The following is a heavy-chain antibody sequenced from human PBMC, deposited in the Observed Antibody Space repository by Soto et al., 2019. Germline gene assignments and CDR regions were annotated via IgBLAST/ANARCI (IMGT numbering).Heavy chain of an antibody. Sequence: GGSLRLSCAASGFTFSSYWMHWVRQAPGKGPVWVSRINSDGSSTRYADSVKGRFTISRDNAENKLYLQMNSLRAEDTAVYYCARGGSSSVVNLDYWGQGTLVTVSS. CDR2: INSDGSST. D-gene: IGHD6-6*01. CDR1: GFTFSSYW. V-gene: IGHV3-74*01. CDR3: ARGGSSSVVNLDY. J-gene: IGHJ4*02.